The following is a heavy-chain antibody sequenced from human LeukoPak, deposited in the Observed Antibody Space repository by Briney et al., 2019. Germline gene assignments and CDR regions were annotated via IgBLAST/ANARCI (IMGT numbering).Heavy chain of an antibody. CDR1: GYTFTGYY. CDR3: ATGIRYSSSNYGMDV. D-gene: IGHD6-13*01. CDR2: INPNSGGT. Sequence: GASVKVSCKASGYTFTGYYMHWVRQAPGQGLEWMGRINPNSGGTNYAQKFQGRVTMARDTSISTAYMELSRLRSDDTAVYYCATGIRYSSSNYGMDVWGQGTTVTVSS. V-gene: IGHV1-2*06. J-gene: IGHJ6*02.